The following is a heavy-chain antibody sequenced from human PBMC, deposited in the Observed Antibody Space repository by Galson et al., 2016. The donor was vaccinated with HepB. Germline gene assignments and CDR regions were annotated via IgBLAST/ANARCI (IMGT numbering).Heavy chain of an antibody. CDR1: GGTFSTYG. CDR3: ARDETFGPEYYYGMDV. CDR2: VIPILGVT. V-gene: IGHV1-69*04. D-gene: IGHD2/OR15-2a*01. Sequence: SVKVSCKASGGTFSTYGISWVRQAPGQGLEWMGRVIPILGVTTYAQKFQGRVTITADTSTSTGYMELSRLRFDDTAVFYCARDETFGPEYYYGMDVWGQGTTGTVSS. J-gene: IGHJ6*02.